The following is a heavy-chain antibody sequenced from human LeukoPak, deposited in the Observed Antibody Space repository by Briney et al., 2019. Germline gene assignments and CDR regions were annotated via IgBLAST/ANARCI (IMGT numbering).Heavy chain of an antibody. CDR2: ISSSSSYI. CDR3: ARGDSSAAMPRNP. V-gene: IGHV3-21*01. J-gene: IGHJ5*02. Sequence: RSLRLSCAASGFTFSSYSMNWVRQAPGKGLEWVSSISSSSSYIYYADSVKGRFTISRDNAKNSLYLQMNSLRAEDTAVYYCARGDSSAAMPRNPWGQGTLVTVSS. D-gene: IGHD2-2*01. CDR1: GFTFSSYS.